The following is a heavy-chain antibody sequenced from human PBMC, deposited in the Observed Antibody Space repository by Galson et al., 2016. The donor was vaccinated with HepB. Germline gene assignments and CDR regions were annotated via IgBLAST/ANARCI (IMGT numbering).Heavy chain of an antibody. Sequence: SLRLSCAASGFTFSNYGLNWVRQAPGKGLEWISYISTSSTTIYYAGSVKGRFTVSSDNARYSLYLQMNSLRADDTATYYCATGLGGIAPAGYWGRGTPVTVSS. CDR2: ISTSSTTI. CDR3: ATGLGGIAPAGY. J-gene: IGHJ4*02. D-gene: IGHD6-25*01. V-gene: IGHV3-48*04. CDR1: GFTFSNYG.